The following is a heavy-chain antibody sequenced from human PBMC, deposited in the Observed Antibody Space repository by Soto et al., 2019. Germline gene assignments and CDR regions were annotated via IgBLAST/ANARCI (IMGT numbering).Heavy chain of an antibody. CDR3: ARLYCSASSCYSVGGFDI. J-gene: IGHJ3*02. D-gene: IGHD2-15*01. V-gene: IGHV3-23*01. CDR1: GFIFNKYG. CDR2: VSGSGGST. Sequence: PGGSLRLSCTASGFIFNKYGMSWVRQAPGKGLEWVASVSGSGGSTNHADFLKGRFTISRDNSKNTLYLQMNSLRAEDTAVYYCARLYCSASSCYSVGGFDIWGQGTMVTVSS.